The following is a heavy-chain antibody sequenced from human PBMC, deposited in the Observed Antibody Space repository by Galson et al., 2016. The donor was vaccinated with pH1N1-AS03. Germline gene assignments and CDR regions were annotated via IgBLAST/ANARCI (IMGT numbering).Heavy chain of an antibody. CDR3: ARDRHYDSGGRYFYESEH. CDR2: IHPIFGTP. Sequence: SVKVSCKASGGTFGNYAISWMRQAPGQGLEWMGGIHPIFGTPSYAQKFQGRLTVTADDSTSAAYMELSSLTSEDPAIYYCARDRHYDSGGRYFYESEHWGQGTLVIVSS. V-gene: IGHV1-69*13. J-gene: IGHJ4*02. D-gene: IGHD3-22*01. CDR1: GGTFGNYA.